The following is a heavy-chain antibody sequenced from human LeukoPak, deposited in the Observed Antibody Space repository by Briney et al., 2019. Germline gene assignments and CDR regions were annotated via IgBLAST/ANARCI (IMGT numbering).Heavy chain of an antibody. D-gene: IGHD3-10*01. J-gene: IGHJ4*02. Sequence: SETLSLTCTVSGGSISSYYWSWIRQPPGKGLEWIGYIYYSGSTNYNPSLKSRVTISVDTSKNQFSLKLSSVTAADTAVYYCARGSSMAGGFWELPYGSFDYWGQGTLVTVSS. V-gene: IGHV4-59*01. CDR3: ARGSSMAGGFWELPYGSFDY. CDR2: IYYSGST. CDR1: GGSISSYY.